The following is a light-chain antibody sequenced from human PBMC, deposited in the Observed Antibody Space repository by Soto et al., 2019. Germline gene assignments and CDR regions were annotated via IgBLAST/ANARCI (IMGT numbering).Light chain of an antibody. CDR2: DAS. CDR3: QQRSSAIT. V-gene: IGKV3-11*01. Sequence: EIVLTQSPGTLSLSPGERATLSCRASQSVSSHLAWFQQRPGQAPRLLIYDASNRATGIPARFSGRGSGTDFTLTISSLEPEDFAVYYSQQRSSAITFGQGTRLEIK. CDR1: QSVSSH. J-gene: IGKJ5*01.